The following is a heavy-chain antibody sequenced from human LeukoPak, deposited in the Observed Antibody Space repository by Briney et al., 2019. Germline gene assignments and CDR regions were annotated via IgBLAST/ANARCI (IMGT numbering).Heavy chain of an antibody. J-gene: IGHJ4*02. Sequence: GGSLRLSCAASGFTFSSYAMSWVRQAPGKGLEWVSAISGGSGSTNYADSVKGRFTISRDNSKNTLYLQTNSLRAEDTAVYYCAKGSYYNYWGQGTLVTVSS. CDR2: ISGGSGST. CDR3: AKGSYYNY. D-gene: IGHD1-26*01. V-gene: IGHV3-23*01. CDR1: GFTFSSYA.